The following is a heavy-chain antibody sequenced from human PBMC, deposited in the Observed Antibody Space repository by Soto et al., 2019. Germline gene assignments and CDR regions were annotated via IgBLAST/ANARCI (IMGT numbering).Heavy chain of an antibody. D-gene: IGHD3-3*01. Sequence: QVQLVESGGGVVQPGRSLRLSCAASGFTFSSYGMHWVRQAPGKGREWVAVISYDGSNKYYADSVKGRFTISRDNSKNTLYLQMNSLRAEDTAVYYCAKVRGFLEWLGWFDPWGQGTLVTVSS. V-gene: IGHV3-30*18. CDR1: GFTFSSYG. CDR2: ISYDGSNK. J-gene: IGHJ5*02. CDR3: AKVRGFLEWLGWFDP.